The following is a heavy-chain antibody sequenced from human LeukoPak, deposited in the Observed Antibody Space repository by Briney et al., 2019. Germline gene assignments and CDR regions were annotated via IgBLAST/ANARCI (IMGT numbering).Heavy chain of an antibody. CDR1: GYTFTSYG. J-gene: IGHJ3*02. CDR2: ISAYNGNT. CDR3: ARGLQETLAWLKALSAFDI. V-gene: IGHV1-18*01. D-gene: IGHD5-24*01. Sequence: ASVKVSCKASGYTFTSYGISWVRQAPGQGLEWMGWISAYNGNTNYAQKLQGRVTMSTDTSTSTGYMELRSLRSDDTAVYYCARGLQETLAWLKALSAFDIWGQGTMVTVSS.